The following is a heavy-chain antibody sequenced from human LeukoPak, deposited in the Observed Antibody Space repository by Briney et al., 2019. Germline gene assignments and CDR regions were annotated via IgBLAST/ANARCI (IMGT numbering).Heavy chain of an antibody. CDR1: GYTFTSYG. CDR2: MNPNSGNT. V-gene: IGHV1-8*01. J-gene: IGHJ6*02. CDR3: ARGRPAGYYYYGMDV. Sequence: APVKVSCKASGYTFTSYGINWVRQATGQGLEWMGWMNPNSGNTGYAQKFQGRVTMTRNTSISTAYMELSSLRSEDTAVYYCARGRPAGYYYYGMDVWGQGTTVTVSS.